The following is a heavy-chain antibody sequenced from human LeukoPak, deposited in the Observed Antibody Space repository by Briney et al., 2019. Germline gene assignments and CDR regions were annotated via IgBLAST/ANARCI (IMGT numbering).Heavy chain of an antibody. V-gene: IGHV4-59*08. D-gene: IGHD4-17*01. CDR1: GGSISSYY. CDR3: ARPHGDYMLNAFDI. Sequence: PSETLSLTCTVSGGSISSYYWSWIRQPPGKGLEWIGYIYYSGSTNYNPSLKSRVTISVDTSKNQFSLKLSSVTAADTAVYYCARPHGDYMLNAFDIWGQGTMVTVSS. J-gene: IGHJ3*02. CDR2: IYYSGST.